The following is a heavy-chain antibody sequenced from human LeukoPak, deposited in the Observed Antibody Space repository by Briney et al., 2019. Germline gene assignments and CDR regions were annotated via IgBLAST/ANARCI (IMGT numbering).Heavy chain of an antibody. J-gene: IGHJ4*02. V-gene: IGHV3-7*01. Sequence: PGGSLRLSCAASGFSFSSYGMSWVRQAPGKGLEWVANIKQDGSEKYYVDSVKGRFTISRDNAKNSLYLQMNSLRAEDTAVYYCARELQYFDCLDYWGQGTLVTVSS. CDR2: IKQDGSEK. CDR3: ARELQYFDCLDY. CDR1: GFSFSSYG. D-gene: IGHD3-9*01.